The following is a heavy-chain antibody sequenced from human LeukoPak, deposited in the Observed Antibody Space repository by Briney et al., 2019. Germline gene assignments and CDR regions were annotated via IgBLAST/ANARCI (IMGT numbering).Heavy chain of an antibody. CDR1: GFTFSGFG. Sequence: GGSLKLSCAVSGFTFSGFGIHWARQASGKGLEWVGRMRSRSNNYATAYAASVRGRFTISRDDSKNTAYLQMNSLLTEDTAVYYCARGRWPYPSMDVWGQGTTVTVSS. J-gene: IGHJ6*02. D-gene: IGHD5-24*01. V-gene: IGHV3-73*01. CDR2: MRSRSNNYAT. CDR3: ARGRWPYPSMDV.